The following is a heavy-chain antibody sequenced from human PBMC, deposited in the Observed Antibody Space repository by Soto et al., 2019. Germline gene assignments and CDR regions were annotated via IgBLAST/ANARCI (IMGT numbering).Heavy chain of an antibody. Sequence: GASVKVSCKVSGHSFTGHYMHWVRQAPGQGLEWMGWINPNSGDTNYARKFQGRVTMTRDTSIKTVYMELSSLRSDDTAVYYCARAQIGFWDWLPDNYYYGMDVWGQGTTVTVSS. CDR3: ARAQIGFWDWLPDNYYYGMDV. CDR2: INPNSGDT. J-gene: IGHJ6*02. D-gene: IGHD3-3*02. V-gene: IGHV1-2*02. CDR1: GHSFTGHY.